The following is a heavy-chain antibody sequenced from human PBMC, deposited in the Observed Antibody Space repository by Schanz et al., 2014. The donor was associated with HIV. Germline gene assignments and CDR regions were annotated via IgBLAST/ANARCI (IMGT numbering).Heavy chain of an antibody. D-gene: IGHD6-6*01. CDR2: INPNSGDT. Sequence: QVPLVQSGAAVKKPGASVKVSCKASGYTFTDYFVHWVRQAPGQGLEWMGWINPNSGDTDYAQKFQGRVTRTRDTSISTAYMELSRLRSDDTAVYYWAREGTAARQFYYYGMDVWGQGTTVTVSS. J-gene: IGHJ6*02. CDR1: GYTFTDYF. CDR3: AREGTAARQFYYYGMDV. V-gene: IGHV1-2*02.